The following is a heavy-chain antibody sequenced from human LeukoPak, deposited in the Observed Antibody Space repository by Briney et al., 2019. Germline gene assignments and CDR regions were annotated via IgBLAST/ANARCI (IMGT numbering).Heavy chain of an antibody. J-gene: IGHJ5*02. CDR2: INHSGST. V-gene: IGHV4-34*01. D-gene: IGHD3-16*01. CDR3: ARGLFGGITLRAGNWFDP. Sequence: SETLSLTCAVYGGSFSGYYWSWIRQPPGKGLEWIGEINHSGSTNYNPSLKSRVTISVDTSKNQFSLKLSSVTAADTAVYYCARGLFGGITLRAGNWFDPWGQGTLVTVSS. CDR1: GGSFSGYY.